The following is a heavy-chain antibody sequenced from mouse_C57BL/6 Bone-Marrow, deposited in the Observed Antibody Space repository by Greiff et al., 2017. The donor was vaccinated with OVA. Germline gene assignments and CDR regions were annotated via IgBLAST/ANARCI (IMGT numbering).Heavy chain of an antibody. CDR2: IYPSDSET. D-gene: IGHD4-1*02. J-gene: IGHJ2*01. CDR3: ARSFQLGRDY. CDR1: GYTFTSYW. V-gene: IGHV1-61*01. Sequence: VQLQQPGAELVRPGSSVKLSCKASGYTFTSYWMDWVKQRPGQGLEWIGNIYPSDSETHYNQKFKDKATLTVDKSSSTAYMQLSSLTSEDSAVYYCARSFQLGRDYWGQGTTLTVSS.